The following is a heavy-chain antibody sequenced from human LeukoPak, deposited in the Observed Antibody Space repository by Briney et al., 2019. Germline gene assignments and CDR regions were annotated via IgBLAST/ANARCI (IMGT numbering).Heavy chain of an antibody. CDR1: GGTFSSYA. V-gene: IGHV1-69*05. D-gene: IGHD5-18*01. CDR3: ATEGVDTAMDGGYYMDV. Sequence: SVKVSCKASGGTFSSYAISWVRQAPGQGLEWMGGIIPIFGTANYAQKFQGRVTITTDESTGTAYMELSSLRSEDTAVYYCATEGVDTAMDGGYYMDVWGKGTTVTVSS. CDR2: IIPIFGTA. J-gene: IGHJ6*03.